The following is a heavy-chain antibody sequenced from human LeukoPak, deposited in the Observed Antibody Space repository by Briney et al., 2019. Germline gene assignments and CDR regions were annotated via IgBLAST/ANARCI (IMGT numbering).Heavy chain of an antibody. CDR2: IIPIFGAA. CDR3: ARYYSGWYYFDY. J-gene: IGHJ4*02. CDR1: GGTFSSYA. V-gene: IGHV1-69*01. D-gene: IGHD6-19*01. Sequence: GSSVKVSCKASGGTFSSYAISWVRQAPGQGLEWMGGIIPIFGAANYAQKFQGRVTITADESTSTAYMKLSSLRSEDTAVYYCARYYSGWYYFDYWGQGTLVTVSS.